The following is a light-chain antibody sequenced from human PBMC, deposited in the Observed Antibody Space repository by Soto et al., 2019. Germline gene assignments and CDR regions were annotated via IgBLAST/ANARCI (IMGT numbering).Light chain of an antibody. J-gene: IGLJ1*01. CDR1: SSDVGDNNY. V-gene: IGLV2-14*01. Sequence: QSALTQPASVSGSPGQSITISCTGTSSDVGDNNYVSWYQQHPGKATKLMIYDVTHRPSGISNIFSGSKSGNTASLTISGLQAEYEADYFCSSYTSRSTLYVFVAGTKVTVL. CDR3: SSYTSRSTLYV. CDR2: DVT.